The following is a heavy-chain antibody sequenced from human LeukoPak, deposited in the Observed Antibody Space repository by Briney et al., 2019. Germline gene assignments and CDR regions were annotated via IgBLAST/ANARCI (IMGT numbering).Heavy chain of an antibody. D-gene: IGHD3-3*01. CDR3: ATVGYDFWSGYRTLYYYGMDV. CDR2: LDPEDGET. V-gene: IGHV1-24*01. Sequence: ASVKVSCKVSGYTLTELSMHWVRQAPGKGLEWMGGLDPEDGETIYAQKFRGRVTMTEDTSTDTAYMELSSLRSEDTAVYYCATVGYDFWSGYRTLYYYGMDVWGQGTTVTVSS. CDR1: GYTLTELS. J-gene: IGHJ6*02.